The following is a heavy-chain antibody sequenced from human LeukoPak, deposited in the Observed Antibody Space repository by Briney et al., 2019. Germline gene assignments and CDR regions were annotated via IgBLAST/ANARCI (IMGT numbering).Heavy chain of an antibody. CDR3: AKDSVGWPRSSSAFDI. Sequence: GGSLRLSCAASEITFEDYAMHWVRQAPGKGLEWVSGISWNSGSIAYADSVKGRFTISRDNAKNSLYLQMNSLRPEDTALYYCAKDSVGWPRSSSAFDIWGQGTRVTVSA. CDR2: ISWNSGSI. V-gene: IGHV3-9*01. J-gene: IGHJ3*02. D-gene: IGHD5-12*01. CDR1: EITFEDYA.